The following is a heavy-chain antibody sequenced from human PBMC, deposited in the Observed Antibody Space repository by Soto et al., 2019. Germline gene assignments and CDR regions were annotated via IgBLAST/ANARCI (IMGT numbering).Heavy chain of an antibody. CDR2: ISSSGSTI. D-gene: IGHD2-21*01. CDR3: ARDRVVVNAIFEY. Sequence: PGGSLRLSCAASGFTFSDYYMSLIRQAPGKGLEWVSYISSSGSTIYYADSVKGRFTISRDNAKNSLYLQMNSLRAEDTAVYYCARDRVVVNAIFEYWGEGTLVTVSS. J-gene: IGHJ4*02. CDR1: GFTFSDYY. V-gene: IGHV3-11*01.